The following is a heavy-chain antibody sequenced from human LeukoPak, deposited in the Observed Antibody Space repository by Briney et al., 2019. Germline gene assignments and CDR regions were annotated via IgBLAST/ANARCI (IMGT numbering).Heavy chain of an antibody. D-gene: IGHD4-17*01. CDR2: IIPIFGTA. V-gene: IGHV1-69*13. Sequence: SVKVSCKASRGTFSSYAISWVRQAPGQGLEWMGGIIPIFGTANYAQKFQGRVTITADESTSTAYMELSSLRSEDTAVYYCARDHPPRRTTLTLIIWGQGTMVTVSS. CDR3: ARDHPPRRTTLTLII. J-gene: IGHJ3*02. CDR1: RGTFSSYA.